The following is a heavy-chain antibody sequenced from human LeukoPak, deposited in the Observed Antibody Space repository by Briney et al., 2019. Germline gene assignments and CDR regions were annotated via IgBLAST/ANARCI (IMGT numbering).Heavy chain of an antibody. V-gene: IGHV1-69*13. CDR2: IIPIFGTA. Sequence: SVKVSCKASGGTFSSYAISWVRQAPGQGLEWMGGIIPIFGTANYAQKFQGRVTITADESTSTAYMELSSLRSEDTAVYYCATCYDYVWGSYRSSPCAFDIWGQGTMVTVSS. CDR1: GGTFSSYA. CDR3: ATCYDYVWGSYRSSPCAFDI. D-gene: IGHD3-16*02. J-gene: IGHJ3*02.